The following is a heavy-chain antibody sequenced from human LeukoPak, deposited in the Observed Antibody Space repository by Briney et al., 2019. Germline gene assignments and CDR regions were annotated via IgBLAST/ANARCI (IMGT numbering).Heavy chain of an antibody. Sequence: SGGSLRLSCAASGFTFSSYAMSWVRQAPGKGLEWVSAISGSGGSTYYADSVKGRFTISRDNSKNTLYLQMNSLRAEDTAVYYCAKVTCCSTWYYFDYWGQGTLVTVSS. CDR3: AKVTCCSTWYYFDY. CDR2: ISGSGGST. CDR1: GFTFSSYA. V-gene: IGHV3-23*01. D-gene: IGHD6-13*01. J-gene: IGHJ4*02.